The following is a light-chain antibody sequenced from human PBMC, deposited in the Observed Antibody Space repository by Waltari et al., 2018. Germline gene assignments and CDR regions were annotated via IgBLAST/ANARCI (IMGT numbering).Light chain of an antibody. CDR1: QSISTY. CDR2: AAS. J-gene: IGKJ2*01. CDR3: QQSYSTLYT. V-gene: IGKV1-39*01. Sequence: DIQMTQSPSSLSASVGDRVTITCRASQSISTYLNWYQQKPGKAPNLLIFAASSLQGGVPSRFSGSGSGTDFTLTISSLQPEDFATYYCQQSYSTLYTFGQGTKLEIK.